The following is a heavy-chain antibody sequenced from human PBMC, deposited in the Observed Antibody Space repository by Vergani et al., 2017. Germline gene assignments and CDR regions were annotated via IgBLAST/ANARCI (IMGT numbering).Heavy chain of an antibody. V-gene: IGHV4-61*02. D-gene: IGHD3-22*01. CDR2: IHTNGLI. Sequence: QVQLQESVPGLVKPSQTLSLTCTVSGGSFNSGSYYWSWLRQPAGKRLEWIGRIHTNGLIHYNPSLNSRATISVDTSQNQIFLKLTSVTATDTAIYVCARPHGTSAYYCGGFDYWGQGILVTVSS. J-gene: IGHJ4*02. CDR1: GGSFNSGSYY. CDR3: ARPHGTSAYYCGGFDY.